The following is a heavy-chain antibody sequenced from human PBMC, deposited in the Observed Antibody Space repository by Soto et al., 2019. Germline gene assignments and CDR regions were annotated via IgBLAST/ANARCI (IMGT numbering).Heavy chain of an antibody. Sequence: GASVKVSCKASGGTFSSYTISWVRQAPGQGLEWMGRIIPILGIANYAQKFQGRVTITADKSTSTAYMELSSLRSEDTAVYYCASLSTRMVRGLSFDPWGQGTLVTVSS. J-gene: IGHJ5*02. D-gene: IGHD3-10*01. CDR1: GGTFSSYT. CDR3: ASLSTRMVRGLSFDP. CDR2: IIPILGIA. V-gene: IGHV1-69*02.